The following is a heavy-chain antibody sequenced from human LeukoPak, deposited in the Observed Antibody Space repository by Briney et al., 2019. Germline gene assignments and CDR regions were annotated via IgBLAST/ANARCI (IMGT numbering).Heavy chain of an antibody. V-gene: IGHV3-21*01. D-gene: IGHD3-16*01. CDR1: GFTFSSYC. CDR2: ISSSSSYI. CDR3: ASNEDRYVWGTYDYYYYYGMDV. J-gene: IGHJ6*02. Sequence: GGSLRLSCAASGFTFSSYCMNWVRQAPGKGLEWVSSISSSSSYIYYADSVKGRFTISRDNAKNSLYLQMNSLRAEDTAVYYCASNEDRYVWGTYDYYYYYGMDVWGQGTAVTVSS.